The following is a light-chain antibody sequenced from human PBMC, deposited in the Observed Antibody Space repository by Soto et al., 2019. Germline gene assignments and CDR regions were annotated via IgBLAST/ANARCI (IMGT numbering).Light chain of an antibody. CDR3: QKYNSAPIT. V-gene: IGKV1-27*01. J-gene: IGKJ2*01. CDR2: AAS. CDR1: RDISSS. Sequence: DVQMTQSPSSLSASVGDRVTITCLASRDISSSLAWYQQKPGKVPKLLIYAASTLHAGVQSRFSGSGSGTFFTLIINSLQPEDVATYYCQKYNSAPITFGRGTRLEIK.